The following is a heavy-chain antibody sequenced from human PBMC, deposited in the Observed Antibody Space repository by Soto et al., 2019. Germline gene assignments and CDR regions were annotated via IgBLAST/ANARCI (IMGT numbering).Heavy chain of an antibody. J-gene: IGHJ5*02. V-gene: IGHV3-23*01. CDR3: AKGGVVPAAISAFDP. CDR2: ISGSGGST. Sequence: GSLRLSCAASGFTFSSYAMSWVRQAPGKGLEWVSTISGSGGSTYYADSVKGRFTISRDKSKNTLYLQMNSLRAEDTAVYYCAKGGVVPAAISAFDPWGQGTLVTVSS. CDR1: GFTFSSYA. D-gene: IGHD2-2*02.